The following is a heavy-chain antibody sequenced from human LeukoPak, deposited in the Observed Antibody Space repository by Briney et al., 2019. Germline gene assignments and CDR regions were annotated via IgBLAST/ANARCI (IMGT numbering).Heavy chain of an antibody. Sequence: PGGSLRLSCAASGFTFSSYAMSWVRQAPGKGLEWASAISGSGGSTYYADSVKGRFTISRDNSKNTLYLQMNSLRAEDTAVYYCAKDSDSSGYSPYGMDVWGQGTTVTVSS. CDR3: AKDSDSSGYSPYGMDV. V-gene: IGHV3-23*01. CDR1: GFTFSSYA. J-gene: IGHJ6*02. CDR2: ISGSGGST. D-gene: IGHD3-22*01.